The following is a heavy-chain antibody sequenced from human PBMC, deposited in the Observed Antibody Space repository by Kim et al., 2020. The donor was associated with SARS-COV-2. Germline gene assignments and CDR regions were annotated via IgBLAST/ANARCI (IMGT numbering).Heavy chain of an antibody. CDR2: ISGDGGFT. V-gene: IGHV3-43*02. J-gene: IGHJ4*01. Sequence: GGSLRLSCAASGFTFGDYTMNWVRQTPGKGLEWVSLISGDGGFTYYTDSVKGRFTISRDNSKNSLYLQINGLTTEDTAFYYGAKGTRGCNNGGTFDYWG. CDR3: AKGTRGCNNGGTFDY. CDR1: GFTFGDYT. D-gene: IGHD2-2*02.